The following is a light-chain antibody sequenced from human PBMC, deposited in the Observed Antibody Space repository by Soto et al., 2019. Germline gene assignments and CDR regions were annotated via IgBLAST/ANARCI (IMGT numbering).Light chain of an antibody. V-gene: IGKV3-11*02. CDR3: QQRSNWPYT. CDR1: QGVSFY. CDR2: DAS. Sequence: EIVLTQSPATLSSSPEERATLSCRASQGVSFYFAWYQQKPGQAPRLLIYDASYRAPGIPARFSGSGSGRDFTLTISSLQPEDFEVYYCQQRSNWPYTYGQGTKGDIK. J-gene: IGKJ2*01.